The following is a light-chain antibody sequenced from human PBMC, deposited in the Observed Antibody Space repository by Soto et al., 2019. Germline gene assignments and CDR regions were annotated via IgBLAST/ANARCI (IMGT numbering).Light chain of an antibody. CDR1: QGIRND. CDR2: VAS. CDR3: LQHDSSPLT. J-gene: IGKJ5*01. Sequence: DIKMTQSPSSLSAAVGDRVTITCRASQGIRNDLAWYQQKAGKAPKRLIYVASSLQSGVPSRFSGSGSGTEFTLTINSLQPEDFATYFCLQHDSSPLTFGQGTRLE. V-gene: IGKV1-17*01.